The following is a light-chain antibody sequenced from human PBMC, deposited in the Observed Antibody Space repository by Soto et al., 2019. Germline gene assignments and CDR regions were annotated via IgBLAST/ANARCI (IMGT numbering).Light chain of an antibody. CDR2: DNN. J-gene: IGLJ2*01. CDR3: ATWDSSLNVVL. CDR1: RSNIGNNF. V-gene: IGLV1-51*01. Sequence: QSVLTQPPSVSAAPGQTVTISCSGSRSNIGNNFVSWYQQFPKTAPKLVIYDNNKRPSGIPGRFSGSRSGTSATLGITGLQTGDEADYYCATWDSSLNVVLFGGGTKLTVL.